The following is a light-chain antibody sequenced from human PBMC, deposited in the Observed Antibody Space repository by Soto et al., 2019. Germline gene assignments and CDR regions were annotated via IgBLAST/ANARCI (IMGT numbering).Light chain of an antibody. CDR3: QSYDSSGSQV. Sequence: QSVLTQPPSVSGAPGQRVTISCTGSSSNIGAPYDVHWYQQLPGTAPKVLIYSNNNRPSGVPDRFSGSKSGTSASLAITGLQAEDEADYYCQSYDSSGSQVFGTGTKVTVL. J-gene: IGLJ1*01. CDR1: SSNIGAPYD. CDR2: SNN. V-gene: IGLV1-40*01.